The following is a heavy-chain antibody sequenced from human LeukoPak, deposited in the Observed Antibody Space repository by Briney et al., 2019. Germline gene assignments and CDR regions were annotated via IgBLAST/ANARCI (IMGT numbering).Heavy chain of an antibody. V-gene: IGHV1-69*04. CDR3: ARPAYCSGGSCYALYFDY. D-gene: IGHD2-15*01. CDR2: IIPILGIA. CDR1: GGTFSSYA. J-gene: IGHJ4*02. Sequence: ASVKVSCKASGGTFSSYAISWVRQAPGQGLEWRGRIIPILGIANYAQKFQGRVTITADKSTSTAYMELSSLRSEDTAVYYCARPAYCSGGSCYALYFDYWGQGTLVTVSS.